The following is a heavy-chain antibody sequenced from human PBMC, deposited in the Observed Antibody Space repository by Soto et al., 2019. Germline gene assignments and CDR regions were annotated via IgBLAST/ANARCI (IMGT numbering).Heavy chain of an antibody. CDR3: ARGCFGPDV. V-gene: IGHV3-74*01. CDR1: GFTLSGRS. CDR2: IDNAGTDS. D-gene: IGHD3-10*01. J-gene: IGHJ6*04. Sequence: EVQLMESGGGLVQPGGSLRLSCAASGFTLSGRSMHWVRQAPGKGLVWVSGIDNAGTDSTYADSVKGRFTSFRDNAKNMLYLQMNSLLVEDTAMYYCARGCFGPDVWGKGTTVTVSS.